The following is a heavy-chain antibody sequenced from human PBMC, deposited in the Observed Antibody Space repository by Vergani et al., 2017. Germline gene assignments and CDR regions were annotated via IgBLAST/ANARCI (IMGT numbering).Heavy chain of an antibody. V-gene: IGHV4-38-2*01. J-gene: IGHJ6*03. CDR1: GYSISSGYY. Sequence: QVQLQESGPGLVKPSETLSLTCAVSGYSISSGYYWGWIRQPPGKGLEWIGSIYHSGSTYYNPSLKSLVTISVDTSKNQFSLKLSSVTAADTAVYYCARQKDYYMDVWGKGATVTVS. CDR2: IYHSGST. CDR3: ARQKDYYMDV.